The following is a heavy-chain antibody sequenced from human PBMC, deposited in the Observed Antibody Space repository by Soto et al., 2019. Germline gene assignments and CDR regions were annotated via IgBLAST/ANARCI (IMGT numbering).Heavy chain of an antibody. CDR1: GFTFSSYA. V-gene: IGHV3-23*01. CDR3: AKAPNWNYVIGH. D-gene: IGHD1-7*01. J-gene: IGHJ4*02. CDR2: ISGSGGST. Sequence: EVQLLESGGGLVQPGGSLRLSCAASGFTFSSYAMSWVRQAPGKGLEWVSAISGSGGSTYYADSVKGRFTISRDNSKDTLYLQMNSLRAEDTAVYYCAKAPNWNYVIGHWGQGTLVTVSS.